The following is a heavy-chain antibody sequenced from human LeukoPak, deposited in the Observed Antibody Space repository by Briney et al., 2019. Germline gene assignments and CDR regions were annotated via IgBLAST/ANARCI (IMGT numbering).Heavy chain of an antibody. CDR2: IGSSGAPI. V-gene: IGHV3-48*01. D-gene: IGHD6-13*01. J-gene: IGHJ6*04. CDR3: ARRSPGSLYYYSMDV. Sequence: GGSLRLSCAASGFTFRSYSMNWVRQAPRKGLEWVAFIGSSGAPIHYVDSVKGRFTISRDNAKNTLYLQMNSLRGEDTAVYYCARRSPGSLYYYSMDVWGKGTTVTVSS. CDR1: GFTFRSYS.